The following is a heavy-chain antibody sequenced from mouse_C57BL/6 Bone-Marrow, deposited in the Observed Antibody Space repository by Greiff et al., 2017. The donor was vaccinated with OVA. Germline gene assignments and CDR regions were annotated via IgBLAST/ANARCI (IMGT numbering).Heavy chain of an antibody. CDR2: ISSGSSTI. Sequence: EVMLVESGGGLVKPGGSLKLSCAASGFTFSDYGMHWVRQAPEKGLEWVAYISSGSSTIYYADTVKGRFTISRDNAKNTLFLQMTSLRSEDTAMYYCAKGVDGYYSFAYWGQGTLVTVSA. V-gene: IGHV5-17*01. J-gene: IGHJ3*01. CDR1: GFTFSDYG. CDR3: AKGVDGYYSFAY. D-gene: IGHD2-3*01.